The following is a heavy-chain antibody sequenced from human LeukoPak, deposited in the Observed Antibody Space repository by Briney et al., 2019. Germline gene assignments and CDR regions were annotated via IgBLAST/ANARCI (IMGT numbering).Heavy chain of an antibody. J-gene: IGHJ3*02. CDR1: GFTFSTFG. D-gene: IGHD2-15*01. CDR2: ISYDGSYK. V-gene: IGHV3-30*03. CDR3: ARPGYCGGANCYSGAYDI. Sequence: GGSLRLSCAASGFTFSTFGMHWVRQAPGKGLEWVAPISYDGSYKSSADSVKGRFTISRDNSKNTLYLQMNSLRAEDTAVYYCARPGYCGGANCYSGAYDIWGQGTMVTVSS.